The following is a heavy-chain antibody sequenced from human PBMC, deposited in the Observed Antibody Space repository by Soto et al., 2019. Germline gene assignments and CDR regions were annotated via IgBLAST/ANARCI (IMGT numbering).Heavy chain of an antibody. D-gene: IGHD3-3*01. CDR1: GFTFSNAW. V-gene: IGHV3-15*07. Sequence: PGGSLRLSCAASGFTFSNAWINWVRQAPGKGLEWVGRIKSKTDGGTTDFAAPVKGRFAISRDDSKNMVYLQMNSLRAEDTAVYYCAREAPNDFWSGLGAPDYYYYMDVWGKGTTVTVSS. CDR3: AREAPNDFWSGLGAPDYYYYMDV. CDR2: IKSKTDGGTT. J-gene: IGHJ6*03.